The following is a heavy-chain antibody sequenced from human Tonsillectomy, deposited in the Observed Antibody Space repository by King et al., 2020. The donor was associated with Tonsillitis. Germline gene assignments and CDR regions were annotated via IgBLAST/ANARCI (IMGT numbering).Heavy chain of an antibody. V-gene: IGHV3-23*04. D-gene: IGHD3-22*01. J-gene: IGHJ3*02. Sequence: VQLVESGGGLVQPGGSLRLSCAAAGLIFRSYAMSWVRQAPGKGLKWVSSISGIGGSTYYAYSVRGRFTISRDNSKNMLYLQMSSLRAEDTAVYYCAKDGSGYYDHDVFDIWGQGTMVTVSS. CDR1: GLIFRSYA. CDR3: AKDGSGYYDHDVFDI. CDR2: ISGIGGST.